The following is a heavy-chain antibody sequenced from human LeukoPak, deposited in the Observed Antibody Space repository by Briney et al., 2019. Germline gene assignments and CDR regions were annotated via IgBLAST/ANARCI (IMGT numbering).Heavy chain of an antibody. Sequence: AASVKVSCKASGYTFTGYYMHWVRQAPGQGLEWMGWINPNSGGTNYAQKFQGRVTMTRDTSISTAYMELSRLRSDDTAVYYCARAVGATSQFDYWGQGTLVTVSS. D-gene: IGHD1-26*01. CDR2: INPNSGGT. CDR3: ARAVGATSQFDY. J-gene: IGHJ4*02. CDR1: GYTFTGYY. V-gene: IGHV1-2*02.